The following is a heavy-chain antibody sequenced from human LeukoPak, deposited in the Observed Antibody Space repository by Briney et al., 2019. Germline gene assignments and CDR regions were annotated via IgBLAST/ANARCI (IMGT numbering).Heavy chain of an antibody. CDR3: TTDEDDILTGYYADY. V-gene: IGHV3-15*01. J-gene: IGHJ4*02. D-gene: IGHD3-9*01. CDR2: IKSKTDGGTT. CDR1: GFTFSNAW. Sequence: GESLRLSCAASGFTFSNAWMSWVRQAPGKGLEWVGRIKSKTDGGTTDYAAPVKGRFTISRDDSKNTLYLQMNSLKPEDTAVYYCTTDEDDILTGYYADYWGQGTLVTVSS.